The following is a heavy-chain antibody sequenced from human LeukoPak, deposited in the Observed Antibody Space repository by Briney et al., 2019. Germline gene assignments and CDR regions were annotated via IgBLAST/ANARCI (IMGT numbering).Heavy chain of an antibody. J-gene: IGHJ4*02. Sequence: GGPLRLSCAASGFTFSSYAMHWVRQAPGKGLEWVAVISYDGSNKYYADSVKGRFTISRDNSKNTLYLQMNSLRAEDTAVYYCARAPLDGYIPYYFDYWGQGTLVTVSS. V-gene: IGHV3-30-3*01. D-gene: IGHD5-24*01. CDR3: ARAPLDGYIPYYFDY. CDR1: GFTFSSYA. CDR2: ISYDGSNK.